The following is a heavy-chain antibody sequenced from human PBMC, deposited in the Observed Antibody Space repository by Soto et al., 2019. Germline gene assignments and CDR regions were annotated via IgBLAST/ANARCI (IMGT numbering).Heavy chain of an antibody. CDR1: GGTFSSYA. J-gene: IGHJ6*02. Sequence: QVQLVQSGAEVKKPGSSVKVSCKASGGTFSSYAISWVRQAPGQGLEWMGGIIPIFGTAHYAQKFQGRVTITADEAKSSAYMELSRLRYEAKAVYYCARSRVDLSGSYCDCGLDVWGQGTTVTVSS. CDR3: ARSRVDLSGSYCDCGLDV. V-gene: IGHV1-69*01. CDR2: IIPIFGTA. D-gene: IGHD3-10*01.